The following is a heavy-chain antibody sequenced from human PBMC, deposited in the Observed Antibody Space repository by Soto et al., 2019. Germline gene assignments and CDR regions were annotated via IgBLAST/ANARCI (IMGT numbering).Heavy chain of an antibody. V-gene: IGHV1-2*02. J-gene: IGHJ4*02. Sequence: QVQLVQSGAAVKKPGASVKVSCKASGYTFTDYYVHWVRQAPGQGLEWMGWINPNSGGTKSAQKFQGRVTMTRDTSIRTAYLELSRLRSDDTAVYYCARRKGDYYDSSGYHYYFDYWCQGTLVTVSS. CDR3: ARRKGDYYDSSGYHYYFDY. CDR1: GYTFTDYY. CDR2: INPNSGGT. D-gene: IGHD3-22*01.